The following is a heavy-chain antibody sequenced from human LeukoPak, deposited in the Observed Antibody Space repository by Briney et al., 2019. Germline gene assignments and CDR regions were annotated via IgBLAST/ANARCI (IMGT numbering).Heavy chain of an antibody. CDR2: INPNSGGT. CDR1: GYTFTGYY. D-gene: IGHD2-15*01. CDR3: TREPPALVAAPPDY. J-gene: IGHJ4*02. Sequence: ASVKVSCTASGYTFTGYYMHWVRQAPGQGLEWMGWINPNSGGTNYAQNFQGRVTMTRDTSISTAYMDLSRLRSDDTAVYYCTREPPALVAAPPDYWGQGTLVTVSS. V-gene: IGHV1-2*02.